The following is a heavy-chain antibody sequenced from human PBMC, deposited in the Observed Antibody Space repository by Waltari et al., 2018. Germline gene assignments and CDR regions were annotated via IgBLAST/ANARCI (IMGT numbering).Heavy chain of an antibody. CDR3: ARDILSDYGGKATPGGPLDY. J-gene: IGHJ4*02. Sequence: QAPGKGLEWVSYISSSSSTIYYADSVKGRFPISIDNSKNSLYLQINSLRAEDTAVYYCARDILSDYGGKATPGGPLDYWGQGTLVTVSS. V-gene: IGHV3-48*01. D-gene: IGHD4-17*01. CDR2: ISSSSSTI.